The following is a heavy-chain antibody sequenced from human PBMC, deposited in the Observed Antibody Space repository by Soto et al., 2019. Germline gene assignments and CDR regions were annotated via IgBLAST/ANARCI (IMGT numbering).Heavy chain of an antibody. J-gene: IGHJ4*02. CDR1: GYTFTNYG. V-gene: IGHV1-18*01. CDR3: ARERQYEPLLY. CDR2: VSAYNRNT. D-gene: IGHD2-2*01. Sequence: QVQLVQSGVEVKKPGASVKVSCQASGYTFTNYGITWLRQAPGQGLEWMGWVSAYNRNTNYAQRFQDIVTMTTDTSTRTAYMELRNLKSDDTAIYFCARERQYEPLLYWGQGTLVTVSS.